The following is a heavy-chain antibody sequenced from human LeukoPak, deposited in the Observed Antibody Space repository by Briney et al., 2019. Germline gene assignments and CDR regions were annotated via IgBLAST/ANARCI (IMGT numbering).Heavy chain of an antibody. CDR3: ARDFQGQVGFFDP. CDR2: IKNDGSTT. D-gene: IGHD1-26*01. CDR1: GFPFSTYW. J-gene: IGHJ5*02. Sequence: GGSLRLSCAASGFPFSTYWMHWVRQAPGKGLVWVSRIKNDGSTTSYADSVKGRFTISRDNAKNTLYLQMNSLRAEDTAVYYCARDFQGQVGFFDPWGQGTLVTVSS. V-gene: IGHV3-74*01.